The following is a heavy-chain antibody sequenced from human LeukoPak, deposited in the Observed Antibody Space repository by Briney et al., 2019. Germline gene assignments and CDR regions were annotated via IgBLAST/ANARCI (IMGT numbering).Heavy chain of an antibody. J-gene: IGHJ4*02. V-gene: IGHV1-46*01. CDR3: AKDSSGNYYNFYYFDY. Sequence: ASVKISCKASGYTFTSHYMHWGRQTPGQRLDGMGIINPSGCSTNYAQKFQGRVTMTRDTSTSTVYMELSSLRSEDTAVYYCAKDSSGNYYNFYYFDYWGQGTLVTVSS. CDR1: GYTFTSHY. CDR2: INPSGCST. D-gene: IGHD3-10*01.